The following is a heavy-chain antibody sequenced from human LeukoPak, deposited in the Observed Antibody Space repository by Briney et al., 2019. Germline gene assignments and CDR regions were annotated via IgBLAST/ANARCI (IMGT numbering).Heavy chain of an antibody. J-gene: IGHJ4*02. CDR2: ISHSGST. Sequence: SETLSLTCAVYGGSFSGYYWSWIRQPPGKGLEWIGEISHSGSTNYNPSLKSRVTISVDTSKNQFSLKLSSVTAADTAVYYCASFYGDYVPGYWGQGTLVTVSS. V-gene: IGHV4-34*01. CDR3: ASFYGDYVPGY. CDR1: GGSFSGYY. D-gene: IGHD4-17*01.